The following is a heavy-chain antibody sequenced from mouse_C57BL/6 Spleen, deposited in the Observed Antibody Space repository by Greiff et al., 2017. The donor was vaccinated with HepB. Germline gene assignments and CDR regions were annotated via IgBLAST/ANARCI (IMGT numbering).Heavy chain of an antibody. J-gene: IGHJ3*01. V-gene: IGHV3-6*01. CDR1: GYSITSGYY. Sequence: ESGPGLVKPSQSLSLTCSVTGYSITSGYYWNWIRQFPGNKLEWMGYISYDGSNNYNPSLKNRISITRDTSKNQFFLKLNSVTTEDTATYYCARDRNYGSGGAYWGQGTLVTVSA. D-gene: IGHD1-1*01. CDR3: ARDRNYGSGGAY. CDR2: ISYDGSN.